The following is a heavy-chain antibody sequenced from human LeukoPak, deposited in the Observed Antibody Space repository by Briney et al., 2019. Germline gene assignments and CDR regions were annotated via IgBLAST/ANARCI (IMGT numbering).Heavy chain of an antibody. CDR3: ARALAVTGRGPRDFDF. D-gene: IGHD6-19*01. J-gene: IGHJ4*02. CDR1: GYTFTSYV. Sequence: ASVKVSCKASGYTFTSYVSWVRQAPGQGLEWMGWISAYNGNTNYAQKLQGRVAMTTDTSTSTAHMELRSLTSDDTAVYYCARALAVTGRGPRDFDFWGQGTLVTVSS. CDR2: ISAYNGNT. V-gene: IGHV1-18*01.